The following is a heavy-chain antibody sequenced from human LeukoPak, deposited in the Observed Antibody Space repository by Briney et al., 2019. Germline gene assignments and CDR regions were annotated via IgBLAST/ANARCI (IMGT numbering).Heavy chain of an antibody. D-gene: IGHD3-10*01. CDR2: IYTSGST. CDR1: GGSISSYY. CDR3: ARRRVAGNYYGSGSYYTNWLDP. J-gene: IGHJ5*02. V-gene: IGHV4-4*09. Sequence: SETLSLTCTVSGGSISSYYCSWIRQPPGKGLEWIGYIYTSGSTNYNPSLKSRVTISVDTSKNQFSLKLSSVTAADTAVYYCARRRVAGNYYGSGSYYTNWLDPWGQGTLVTVSS.